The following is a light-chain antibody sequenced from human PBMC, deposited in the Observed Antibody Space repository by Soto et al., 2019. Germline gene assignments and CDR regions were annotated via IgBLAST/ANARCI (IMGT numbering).Light chain of an antibody. CDR3: QQYENWPPT. V-gene: IGKV3D-15*01. CDR1: QSVRSN. CDR2: GAS. J-gene: IGKJ5*01. Sequence: EIVMTQSPATLSMSPGERATLSCRASQSVRSNLAWYHQKPGQAPRLLIYGASTRATGIPAGFSGSGSGTEFTLTINSLQSEDFVVYYCQQYENWPPTVGQGKRLEIK.